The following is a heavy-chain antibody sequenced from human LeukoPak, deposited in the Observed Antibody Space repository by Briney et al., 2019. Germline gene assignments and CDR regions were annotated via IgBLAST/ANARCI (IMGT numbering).Heavy chain of an antibody. V-gene: IGHV1-2*02. CDR2: INPNSGGT. D-gene: IGHD3-9*01. J-gene: IGHJ5*02. CDR1: GYTFTGYY. CDR3: ARDRPLADYDILTGYRSGDWFDP. Sequence: ASVKVSCKASGYTFTGYYMHWVRQAPGQGLEWMGWINPNSGGTNYALKFQGRVTVTRDTSISTAYMELSRLRSDDTAVYYCARDRPLADYDILTGYRSGDWFDPWGQGTLVTVS.